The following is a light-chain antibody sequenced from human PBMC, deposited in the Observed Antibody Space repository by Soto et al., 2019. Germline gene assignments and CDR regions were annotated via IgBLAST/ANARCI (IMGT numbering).Light chain of an antibody. J-gene: IGLJ1*01. CDR3: AAWDDSLNGYV. Sequence: QSVLTQPPSAYGTPGQRVTISCSGSSANIGSNTVNWYQQVPGTAPKLLIYSNSQRPSGVPDRFSGSKSGTSASLAISGLQSEDEADFYCAAWDDSLNGYVFGTGTKVTVL. CDR2: SNS. CDR1: SANIGSNT. V-gene: IGLV1-44*01.